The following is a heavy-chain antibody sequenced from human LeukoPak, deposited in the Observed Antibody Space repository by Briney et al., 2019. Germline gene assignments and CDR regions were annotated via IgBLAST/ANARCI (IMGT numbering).Heavy chain of an antibody. V-gene: IGHV4-30-4*08. CDR1: GGSISSGGYS. CDR3: ARVDYGAFYFDY. Sequence: SETLSLTCAVSGGSISSGGYSWSWIRQPPGKGLEWIGYIYYSGSIYYNPSLKSRVTISVDTSKNQFSLKLSSVTAADTAVYYCARVDYGAFYFDYWGQGTLVTVSS. J-gene: IGHJ4*02. CDR2: IYYSGSI. D-gene: IGHD4-17*01.